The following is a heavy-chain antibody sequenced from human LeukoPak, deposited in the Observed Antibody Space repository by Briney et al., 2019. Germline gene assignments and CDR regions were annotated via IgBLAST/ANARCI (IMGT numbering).Heavy chain of an antibody. V-gene: IGHV5-51*01. D-gene: IGHD5-18*01. CDR3: GRRGSRGYSYEV. Sequence: GASLQFSCTGSGYSFTIYWIGWVRQVRGNGLGWMGIISPGDSDTRYSTSFEGQVTISADKSSSTAYLQCSRLKASDAGMYFCGRRGSRGYSYEVWGQGTVVTVSS. J-gene: IGHJ4*02. CDR1: GYSFTIYW. CDR2: ISPGDSDT.